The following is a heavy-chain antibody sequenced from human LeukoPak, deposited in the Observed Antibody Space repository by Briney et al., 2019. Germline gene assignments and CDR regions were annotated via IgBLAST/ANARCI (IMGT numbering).Heavy chain of an antibody. Sequence: SVKVSCKASGGTFSSYAISWVRQAPGQGLEWMGGIIPIFGTANYAQKFQGRVTITADESTSTAYMELSSLRSEDTAVYYCARGYCSSTSCFNNWFDPWGQGTLVTVSP. CDR3: ARGYCSSTSCFNNWFDP. CDR1: GGTFSSYA. D-gene: IGHD2-2*01. J-gene: IGHJ5*02. V-gene: IGHV1-69*13. CDR2: IIPIFGTA.